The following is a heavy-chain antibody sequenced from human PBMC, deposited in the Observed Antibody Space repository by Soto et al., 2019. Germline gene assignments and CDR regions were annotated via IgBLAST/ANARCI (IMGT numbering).Heavy chain of an antibody. CDR2: INGYNGNT. CDR3: ARMGDVPYYYYGMDV. D-gene: IGHD3-16*01. Sequence: QVLLVQSGAEVKKPGASVKVSCKASGYTFTSSGITWARQAPGQGLEWLGWINGYNGNTNYAQTLQGRVTMTTDTSTSTADMVRRSLRSDDTAVYYCARMGDVPYYYYGMDVWGQGTTVTVSS. J-gene: IGHJ6*02. CDR1: GYTFTSSG. V-gene: IGHV1-18*01.